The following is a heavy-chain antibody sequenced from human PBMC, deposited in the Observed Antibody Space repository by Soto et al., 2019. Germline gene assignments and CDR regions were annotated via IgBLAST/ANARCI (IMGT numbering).Heavy chain of an antibody. Sequence: QLQLQESGPGLVKPSETLSLTCTVSGGSISSSSYYWGWIRQPPGQGLEWIGSLYYSGSTYYNPSLMSLRTISVDTSKNQFALKLSSVTAADTAVYYCVGSGYSPFDYCGQATLVTVST. CDR3: VGSGYSPFDY. J-gene: IGHJ4*02. CDR2: LYYSGST. V-gene: IGHV4-39*01. CDR1: GGSISSSSYY. D-gene: IGHD3-22*01.